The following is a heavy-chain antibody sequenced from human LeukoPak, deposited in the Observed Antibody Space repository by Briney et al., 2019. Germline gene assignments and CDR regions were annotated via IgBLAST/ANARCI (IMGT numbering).Heavy chain of an antibody. Sequence: SETLSLTCTVSGGSISSYYWSWIRQPPGKGLEWIGYIYYSGSTNYNPSLKSRVTISVDTSKNQFSLKLSSVTAADTAVYYCANCGGDCYSYYFDYWGQGTLVTVSS. D-gene: IGHD2-21*02. CDR2: IYYSGST. CDR1: GGSISSYY. V-gene: IGHV4-59*01. J-gene: IGHJ4*02. CDR3: ANCGGDCYSYYFDY.